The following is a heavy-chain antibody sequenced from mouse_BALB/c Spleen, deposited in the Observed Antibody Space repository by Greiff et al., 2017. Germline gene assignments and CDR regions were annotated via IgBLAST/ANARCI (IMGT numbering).Heavy chain of an antibody. CDR2: ISSGGSYT. J-gene: IGHJ4*01. V-gene: IGHV5-6*01. CDR1: GFTFSSYG. Sequence: EVQRVESGGDLVKPGGSLKLSCAASGFTFSSYGMSWVRQTPDKRLEWVATISSGGSYTYYPDSVKGRFTISRDNAKNTLYLQMSSLKSEDTAMYYCARQGITTGDYYAMDYWGQGTSVTVSS. D-gene: IGHD2-4*01. CDR3: ARQGITTGDYYAMDY.